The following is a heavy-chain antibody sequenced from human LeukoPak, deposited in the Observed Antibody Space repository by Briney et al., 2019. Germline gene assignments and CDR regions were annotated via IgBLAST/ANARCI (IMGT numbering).Heavy chain of an antibody. D-gene: IGHD2-21*01. CDR2: IIPIFGTA. CDR3: ARSGEPAYCGGDCCPPVPLDY. J-gene: IGHJ4*02. V-gene: IGHV1-69*13. CDR1: GGTFSSYA. Sequence: SVKVSCKASGGTFSSYAISWVRQAPGQGLEWMGGIIPIFGTANYAQKFQGRVTITADESTSTAYMELSSLRSEDTAVYYCARSGEPAYCGGDCCPPVPLDYWGQGTLVTVSS.